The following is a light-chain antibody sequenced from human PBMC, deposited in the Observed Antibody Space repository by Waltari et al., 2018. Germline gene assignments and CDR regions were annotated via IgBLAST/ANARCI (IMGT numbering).Light chain of an antibody. CDR2: KAS. CDR3: QPYSGDST. V-gene: IGKV1-5*03. J-gene: IGKJ1*01. CDR1: PSIRNW. Sequence: DIQMTQSPSTLSASVGDRVTITCRASPSIRNWLAWYPQKTGKAPKLLIYKASNLQSGVPSRFSGSGSGTEFTLTISSLQPDDFATYYCQPYSGDSTFGQGTKVEIK.